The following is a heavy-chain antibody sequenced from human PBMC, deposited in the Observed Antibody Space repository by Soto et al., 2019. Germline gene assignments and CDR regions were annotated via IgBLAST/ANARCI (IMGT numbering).Heavy chain of an antibody. CDR2: IYYSGST. V-gene: IGHV4-39*01. CDR3: ARHWGSGPRIDS. D-gene: IGHD7-27*01. Sequence: QLQLQDSGPGLVKPSETLSLTCTVSGGSISSSYYYLGWIRQPQGKGLEWIANIYYSGSTYYNPSLKSRVTISVDTSTNQFSLKLTSLTAADTVVYFCARHWGSGPRIDSWGQGTLVTVSS. CDR1: GGSISSSYYY. J-gene: IGHJ4*02.